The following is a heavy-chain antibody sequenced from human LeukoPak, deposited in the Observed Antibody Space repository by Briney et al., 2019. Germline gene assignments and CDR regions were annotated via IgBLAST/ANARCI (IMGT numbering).Heavy chain of an antibody. CDR1: GFTFSSYG. J-gene: IGHJ4*02. CDR3: ARDGTVTPHFDY. Sequence: GGSLRLSCAASGFTFSSYGMHWVRQAPGKGLEWVSSISSSSSYIYYADSVKGRFTISRDNAKNSLYLQMNSLRAEDTAVYYCARDGTVTPHFDYWGQGTLVTVSS. V-gene: IGHV3-21*01. D-gene: IGHD4-17*01. CDR2: ISSSSSYI.